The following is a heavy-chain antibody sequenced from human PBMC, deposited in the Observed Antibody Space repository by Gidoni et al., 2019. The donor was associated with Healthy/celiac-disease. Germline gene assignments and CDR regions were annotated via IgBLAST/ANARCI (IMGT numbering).Heavy chain of an antibody. Sequence: EVQLVESGGGLVQPGGSLRLSCAASGFTFSSYAMSWVRQAPGKGLEWVSAISGSGGSTYYADSVKGRFTISRDKSKNTLYLQMNSLRAEDTAVYYCAKARLRSVTWARGGFDYWGQGTLVTVSS. CDR2: ISGSGGST. CDR3: AKARLRSVTWARGGFDY. V-gene: IGHV3-23*04. CDR1: GFTFSSYA. J-gene: IGHJ4*02. D-gene: IGHD4-17*01.